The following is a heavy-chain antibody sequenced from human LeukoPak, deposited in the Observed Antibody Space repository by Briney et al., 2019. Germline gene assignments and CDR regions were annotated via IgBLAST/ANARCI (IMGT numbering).Heavy chain of an antibody. Sequence: ASVKVSCKASGYTFTSYGISWVRQAPGQGLEWMGRIIPILGIANYAQKFQGRVTITADKSTSTAYMELSSLRSEDTAVYYCASPYYYDSSGYETGDYWGQGTLVTVSS. D-gene: IGHD3-22*01. CDR2: IIPILGIA. CDR1: GYTFTSYG. J-gene: IGHJ4*02. V-gene: IGHV1-69*04. CDR3: ASPYYYDSSGYETGDY.